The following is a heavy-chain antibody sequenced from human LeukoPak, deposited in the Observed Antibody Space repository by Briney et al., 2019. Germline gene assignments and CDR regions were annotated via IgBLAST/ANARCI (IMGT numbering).Heavy chain of an antibody. CDR2: IYHSGST. V-gene: IGHV4-30-2*01. CDR1: GGSISSGGYS. Sequence: SQTLTLTCAVSGGSISSGGYSWSWIRQPPGKGLEWIGYIYHSGSTYYNPSLKSRVTISVDRSKNQFSLKLSSVTAADTAVYYCARGARGAIDYWGQGTLVTVSS. D-gene: IGHD1-26*01. J-gene: IGHJ4*02. CDR3: ARGARGAIDY.